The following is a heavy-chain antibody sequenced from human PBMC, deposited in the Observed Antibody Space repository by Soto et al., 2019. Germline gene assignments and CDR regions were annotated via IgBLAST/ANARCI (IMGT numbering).Heavy chain of an antibody. CDR3: ARGDPFEKPPRWYYFDY. D-gene: IGHD6-13*01. V-gene: IGHV1-69*01. J-gene: IGHJ4*02. CDR2: IIPIFGTA. CDR1: GGTFSSYA. Sequence: QVQLVQSGAEVKKPGSSVKVSCKASGGTFSSYAISWVRQAPGEGLECMGGIIPIFGTANYAQKFQGRVTITADESTSTAYMELSSLRSEDTAVYYCARGDPFEKPPRWYYFDYWGQGTLVTVSA.